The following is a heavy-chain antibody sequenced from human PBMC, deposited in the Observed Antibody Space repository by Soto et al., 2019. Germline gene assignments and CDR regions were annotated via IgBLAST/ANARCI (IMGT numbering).Heavy chain of an antibody. Sequence: SETLSLTCTVSGGSISSYYWSWIRQPPGKGLEWIGYIYYSGSTNYNPSLKSRVTISVDTSKNQFSLKLSSVTAADTAVYYCARSSITTQDDWFDPWGQGTQVTVSS. J-gene: IGHJ5*02. CDR1: GGSISSYY. D-gene: IGHD2-2*01. V-gene: IGHV4-59*01. CDR2: IYYSGST. CDR3: ARSSITTQDDWFDP.